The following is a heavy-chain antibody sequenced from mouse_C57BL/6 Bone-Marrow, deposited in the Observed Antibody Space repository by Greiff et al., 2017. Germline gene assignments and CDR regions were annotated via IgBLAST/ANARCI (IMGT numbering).Heavy chain of an antibody. Sequence: VQLQESGPGLVQPSQSLSITCTVSGFSLTSYGVHWVRQSPGKGLEWLGVIWRGGSTDDNAAFISRLSISKDNSKSHVFFKMNSLQADDTAISYGARTYDYDDEGLFDYWGQGTTLTVSS. CDR2: IWRGGST. D-gene: IGHD2-4*01. J-gene: IGHJ2*01. CDR1: GFSLTSYG. V-gene: IGHV2-2*01. CDR3: ARTYDYDDEGLFDY.